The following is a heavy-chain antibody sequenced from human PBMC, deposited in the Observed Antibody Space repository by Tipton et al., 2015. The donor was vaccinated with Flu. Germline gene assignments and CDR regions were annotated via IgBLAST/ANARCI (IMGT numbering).Heavy chain of an antibody. J-gene: IGHJ4*02. CDR2: IYYSGST. CDR3: ARAHIVGAASGFDY. CDR1: GGSISSSSYY. V-gene: IGHV4-39*07. Sequence: TLSLTCTVSGGSISSSSYYWGWIRQPPGKGLEWIGSIYYSGSTYYNPSLKSRVTISVDTSKNQFSLKLGSVTAADTAVYYCARAHIVGAASGFDYWGQGTLVTVSS. D-gene: IGHD1-26*01.